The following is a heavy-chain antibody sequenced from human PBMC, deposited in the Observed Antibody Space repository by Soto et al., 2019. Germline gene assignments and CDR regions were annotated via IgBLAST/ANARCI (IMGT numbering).Heavy chain of an antibody. D-gene: IGHD2-21*02. CDR1: GGSISSGGYS. V-gene: IGHV4-30-2*01. Sequence: QLQLQESGSGLLKPSQTLSLTCAVSGGSISSGGYSWSWIRQPPGKGLECIGYIYHSGSTYYNPSIKSRVTISLARSQYQFSLTLSSVTDADTYVYACASGPACRGDCDSSYLDSWGQGTLFTVSS. CDR2: IYHSGST. J-gene: IGHJ4*02. CDR3: ASGPACRGDCDSSYLDS.